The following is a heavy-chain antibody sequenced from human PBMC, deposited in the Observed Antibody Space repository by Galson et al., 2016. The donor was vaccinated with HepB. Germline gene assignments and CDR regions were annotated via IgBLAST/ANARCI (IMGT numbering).Heavy chain of an antibody. J-gene: IGHJ4*02. D-gene: IGHD1-1*01. CDR3: ARERLVRRIFDH. CDR1: GFVFSNFG. Sequence: SLRLSCAASGFVFSNFGLSWVRQAPGKGLEWVASISTRRTTYYSDAVLGRFTISTDDSNNTLYLQMNGLRAEDTAVYFCARERLVRRIFDHWGQGTLLTVSS. V-gene: IGHV3-23*01. CDR2: ISTRRTT.